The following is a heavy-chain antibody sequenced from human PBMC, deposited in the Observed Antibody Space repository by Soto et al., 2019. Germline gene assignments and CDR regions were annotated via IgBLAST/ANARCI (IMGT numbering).Heavy chain of an antibody. CDR3: ARDPGRIVVVPAASYYGMDV. J-gene: IGHJ6*02. CDR1: GDSVSSNSAA. Sequence: SQTLSLTCAISGDSVSSNSAAWNWIRQSPSRGLEWLGRTYYRSKWYNDYAVSVKSRITINPDTSKNQFSLQLNSVTPEDTAVYYCARDPGRIVVVPAASYYGMDVWAQGTPVTVSS. D-gene: IGHD2-2*01. CDR2: TYYRSKWYN. V-gene: IGHV6-1*01.